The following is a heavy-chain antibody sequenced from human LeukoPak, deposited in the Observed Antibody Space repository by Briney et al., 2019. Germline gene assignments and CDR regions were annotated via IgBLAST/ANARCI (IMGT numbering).Heavy chain of an antibody. CDR2: INPNSGGT. J-gene: IGHJ5*02. CDR3: ARGALDIVLMVYAIGWFDP. CDR1: GYTFTSYG. V-gene: IGHV1-2*02. Sequence: GASVKVSCKASGYTFTSYGISWVRQAPGQGLEWMGWINPNSGGTNYAQKFQGRVTVTRDTSISTAYMELSRLRSDDTAVYYCARGALDIVLMVYAIGWFDPWGQGTLVTVSS. D-gene: IGHD2-8*01.